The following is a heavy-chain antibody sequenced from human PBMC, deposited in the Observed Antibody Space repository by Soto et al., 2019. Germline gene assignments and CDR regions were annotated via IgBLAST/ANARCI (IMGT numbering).Heavy chain of an antibody. Sequence: ASVKVSCKASGYTFTSYGISWVRQAPGQGLEWMGWISAYNGNTNYAQKLQGRVTMTTDTSTSTAYMELRSLRSDDTAVYYCARDRSVGTIFGEAREEWFDPWGQGTLVTVSS. J-gene: IGHJ5*02. V-gene: IGHV1-18*01. D-gene: IGHD3-3*01. CDR2: ISAYNGNT. CDR1: GYTFTSYG. CDR3: ARDRSVGTIFGEAREEWFDP.